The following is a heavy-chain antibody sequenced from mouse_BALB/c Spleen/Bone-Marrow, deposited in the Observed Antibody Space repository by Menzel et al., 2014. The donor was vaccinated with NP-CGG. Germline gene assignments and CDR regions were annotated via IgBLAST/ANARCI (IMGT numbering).Heavy chain of an antibody. D-gene: IGHD2-1*01. J-gene: IGHJ2*01. V-gene: IGHV3-5*02. CDR1: GISIXTGNCR. Sequence: EVKLMESGPGLVKPSQTVSLTCTVTGISIXTGNCRWSWIRQFPGNKLEWIGYIYYSGTITYNPSLTSRTTITRDTSKTQFFLEMNSLTAEDTATYYCARYYGNYFDYWGQGATLTVSS. CDR3: ARYYGNYFDY. CDR2: IYYSGTI.